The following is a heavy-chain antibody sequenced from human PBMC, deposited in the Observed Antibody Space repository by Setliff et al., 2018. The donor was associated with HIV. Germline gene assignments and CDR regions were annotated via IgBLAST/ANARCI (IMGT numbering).Heavy chain of an antibody. Sequence: SETLSLTCTVSGGSISSYYWSWIRQPAGKGLEWIGRIFSSGSTSYNSSLKSRVTISVDTSKNQFSLKLSSVTAADTAVYYCARGSRGARASKIDSSGYYLVYWGQGTLVTVSS. CDR3: ARGSRGARASKIDSSGYYLVY. CDR2: IFSSGST. J-gene: IGHJ4*02. V-gene: IGHV4-4*07. D-gene: IGHD3-22*01. CDR1: GGSISSYY.